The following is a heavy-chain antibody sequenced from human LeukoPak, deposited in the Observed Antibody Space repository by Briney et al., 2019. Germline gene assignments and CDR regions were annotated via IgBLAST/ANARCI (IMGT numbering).Heavy chain of an antibody. J-gene: IGHJ4*02. V-gene: IGHV3-23*01. CDR3: AGPPCLRGGYCSTNS. CDR2: ISGNGDST. Sequence: GGSLRLSCAASGFTFSSYDMSWVRQAPGKGLEWVSAISGNGDSTYYVDSVKGRFTISRDNAKNSLYLQMNSLTAEDTAVYYCAGPPCLRGGYCSTNSWGQGTLVTVDS. D-gene: IGHD2-2*01. CDR1: GFTFSSYD.